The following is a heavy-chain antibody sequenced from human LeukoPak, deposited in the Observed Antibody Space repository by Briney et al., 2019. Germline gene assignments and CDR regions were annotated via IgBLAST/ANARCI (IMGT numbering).Heavy chain of an antibody. CDR2: INPNSGGT. V-gene: IGHV1-2*02. CDR3: ARLGSSGYYYFDY. J-gene: IGHJ4*02. Sequence: ASVKVSCKACGYTFTGYYMHWVRQAPGQGLEWMGWINPNSGGTNYAQKFQGRVTMTRDTSISTAYMELSRLRSDDTAVYYCARLGSSGYYYFDYWGQGTLVTVSS. CDR1: GYTFTGYY. D-gene: IGHD3-22*01.